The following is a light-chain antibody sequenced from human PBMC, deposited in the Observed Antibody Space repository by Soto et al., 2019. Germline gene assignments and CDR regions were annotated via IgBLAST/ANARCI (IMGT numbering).Light chain of an antibody. CDR3: QHYVERSPIT. CDR2: GAS. CDR1: HTISSSY. J-gene: IGKJ5*01. V-gene: IGKV3-20*01. Sequence: EIVLTQSPGTMSLSPGERATLSCRASHTISSSYLAWYQQKPGQAPRLLISGASSRATGIPDRFSGSGSGTDFTLTISRLEPEDFALYYCQHYVERSPITFGQGTRLEIK.